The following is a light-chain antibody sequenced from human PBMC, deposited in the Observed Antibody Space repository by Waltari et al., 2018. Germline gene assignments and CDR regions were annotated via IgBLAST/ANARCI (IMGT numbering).Light chain of an antibody. CDR1: GSDVGDYNY. CDR3: SSHVV. CDR2: EVT. J-gene: IGLJ3*02. V-gene: IGLV2-8*01. Sequence: SALTQPPSASGSPGQTVTISCTATGSDVGDYNYVSWYQQHPGKAPNLMIYEVTKRPSGVPDRFSGAKSGKTASRTVAGLQAEDEADYYCSSHVVFGGGTKLTVL.